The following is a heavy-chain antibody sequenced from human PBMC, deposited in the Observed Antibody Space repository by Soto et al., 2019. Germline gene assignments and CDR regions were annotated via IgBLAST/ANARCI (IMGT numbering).Heavy chain of an antibody. CDR2: ISYDGSNK. D-gene: IGHD2-2*01. CDR3: ARDVPAAPPYYYSYGMDV. Sequence: QVQLVESGGGVVQPGRSLRLSCAASGFTFSSYAMHWVRQAPGKGLEWVAVISYDGSNKYYADSVKGRFTISRDNSKNTLYRQMNSLRAEYTAVYYCARDVPAAPPYYYSYGMDVWGHGTTVTVSS. J-gene: IGHJ6*02. CDR1: GFTFSSYA. V-gene: IGHV3-30-3*01.